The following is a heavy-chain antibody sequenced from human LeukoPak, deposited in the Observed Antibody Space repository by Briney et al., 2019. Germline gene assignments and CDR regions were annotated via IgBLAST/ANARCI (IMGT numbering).Heavy chain of an antibody. J-gene: IGHJ4*02. CDR1: GGTFSSYA. CDR2: IIPILGIA. V-gene: IGHV1-69*04. CDR3: ARALTYYYGSGSYYFDY. D-gene: IGHD3-10*01. Sequence: ASVKVYCKASGGTFSSYAISWVRQAPGQGLEWMGRIIPILGIANYAQKFQGRVTITADKSTSTAYMELSSLRSEDTAVYYCARALTYYYGSGSYYFDYWGQGTLVTVSS.